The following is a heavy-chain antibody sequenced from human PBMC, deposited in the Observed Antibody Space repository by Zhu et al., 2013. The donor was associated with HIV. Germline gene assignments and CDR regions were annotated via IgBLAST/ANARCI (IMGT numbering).Heavy chain of an antibody. CDR3: ARDLVPTGMYSSGWHPKNWFDP. D-gene: IGHD6-19*01. CDR2: INAGNGNA. Sequence: QVQLVQSGAEVKKPGASVKVSCKASGYTFTTYAMHWVRQAPGQRLEWMGWINAGNGNAIYSQKFQGRVTITRDTSASTAYMELSSLRSEDTAVYYCARDLVPTGMYSSGWHPKNWFDPWGQGTLVTVSS. J-gene: IGHJ5*02. CDR1: GYTFTTYA. V-gene: IGHV1-3*01.